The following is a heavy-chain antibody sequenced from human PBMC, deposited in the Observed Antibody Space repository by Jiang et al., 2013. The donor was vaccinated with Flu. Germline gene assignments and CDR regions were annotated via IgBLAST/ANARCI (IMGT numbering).Heavy chain of an antibody. CDR1: GYSFTDYY. V-gene: IGHV1-2*02. CDR3: ATQKWLD. D-gene: IGHD6-19*01. J-gene: IGHJ1*01. Sequence: GAEVKKPGASVKVSCKAAGYSFTDYYMHWVRQAPGQGLEWMGWINPNSGATNYAPEFQGRVTMTRDTSFSTAYMELSSLRSDDTAVYYCATQKWLDWGQ. CDR2: INPNSGAT.